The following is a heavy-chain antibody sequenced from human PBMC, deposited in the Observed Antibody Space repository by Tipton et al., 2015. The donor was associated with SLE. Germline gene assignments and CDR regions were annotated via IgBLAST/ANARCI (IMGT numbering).Heavy chain of an antibody. CDR2: IRSKAYGGTT. D-gene: IGHD1/OR15-1a*01. CDR3: TRGPRTRRYFDY. V-gene: IGHV3-49*04. Sequence: SLRLSCTASGFTFGDYAMSWVRQAPGKGLEWVGFIRSKAYGGTTEYAASVKGRFTISRDDSKSIAYLQMNSLKTEDTAVYYCTRGPRTRRYFDYWGQGTLVTVSS. J-gene: IGHJ4*02. CDR1: GFTFGDYA.